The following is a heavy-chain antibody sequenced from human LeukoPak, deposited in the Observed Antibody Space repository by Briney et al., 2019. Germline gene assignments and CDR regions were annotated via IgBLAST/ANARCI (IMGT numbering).Heavy chain of an antibody. V-gene: IGHV1-69*13. D-gene: IGHD3-22*01. CDR2: ITPIFGTA. Sequence: ASVKVSCKASGGTFSSYAISWVRQAPGQGLEWMGGITPIFGTANYAQKFQGRVTITADESTSTAYMELSSLRSEDTAVYYCARSLLGYYYDSSGYRDAFDIWGQGTMVTVSS. CDR1: GGTFSSYA. J-gene: IGHJ3*02. CDR3: ARSLLGYYYDSSGYRDAFDI.